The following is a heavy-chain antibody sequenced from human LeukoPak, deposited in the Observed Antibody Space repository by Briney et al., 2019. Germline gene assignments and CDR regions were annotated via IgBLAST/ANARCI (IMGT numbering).Heavy chain of an antibody. J-gene: IGHJ4*02. CDR2: ISSSGTTI. CDR3: ARDPSPVLRRNYFDY. CDR1: GFTFSSYD. Sequence: GGSLRLSCAASGFTFSSYDMNWVRQAPGKGLEWVSYISSSGTTIDYADSVKGRFTISRDNAKNSLYLQMSSLRAEDTVVYYCARDPSPVLRRNYFDYWGQGTLVTVSS. D-gene: IGHD2-8*01. V-gene: IGHV3-48*03.